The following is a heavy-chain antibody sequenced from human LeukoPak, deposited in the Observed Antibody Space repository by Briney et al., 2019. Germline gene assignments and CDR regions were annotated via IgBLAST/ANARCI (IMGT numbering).Heavy chain of an antibody. V-gene: IGHV7-4-1*02. Sequence: ASVTVSCKASGYTFTSYAMNWVRQAPGQGLEWMGWINTNTENPTYAPGFTGRFVFSLDTSVSTAYLQISSLKAEDTAVYYCARGYYGILTGYLYWGQGTLVTVSS. CDR1: GYTFTSYA. D-gene: IGHD3-9*01. J-gene: IGHJ4*02. CDR2: INTNTENP. CDR3: ARGYYGILTGYLY.